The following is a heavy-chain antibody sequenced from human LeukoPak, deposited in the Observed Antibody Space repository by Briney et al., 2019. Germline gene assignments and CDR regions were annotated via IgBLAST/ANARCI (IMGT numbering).Heavy chain of an antibody. V-gene: IGHV3-23*01. Sequence: GGSLRLSCAASGFTFSSYAMSWVRQAPGKGLEWVSAISGSGGSTYYADSVKGRFTISRDNSKNTLYLQMNSLRAEDSAVYYCAKRASIVVVRGGYFDYWGQGTLVTVSS. CDR3: AKRASIVVVRGGYFDY. CDR1: GFTFSSYA. J-gene: IGHJ4*02. CDR2: ISGSGGST. D-gene: IGHD3-22*01.